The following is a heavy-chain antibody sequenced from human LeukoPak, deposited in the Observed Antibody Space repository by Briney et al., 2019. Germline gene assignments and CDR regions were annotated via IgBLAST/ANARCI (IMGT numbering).Heavy chain of an antibody. J-gene: IGHJ4*02. Sequence: PGGSLRLSCAASGFTFNSYDMHWVRQATGKGLEWVSAIGTAGYTYYPGSVEGRFTISRENAKNSLYLQMNSLRAGDTAVYYCARGGEQLVSSDPGSFDYWGQGTLVTVSS. CDR1: GFTFNSYD. V-gene: IGHV3-13*01. CDR2: IGTAGYT. D-gene: IGHD6-6*01. CDR3: ARGGEQLVSSDPGSFDY.